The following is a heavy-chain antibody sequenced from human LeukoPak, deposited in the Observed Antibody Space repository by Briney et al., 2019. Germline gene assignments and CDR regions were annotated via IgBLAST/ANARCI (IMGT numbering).Heavy chain of an antibody. V-gene: IGHV3-74*01. CDR3: ARSNQADDY. CDR2: INPGGSSI. D-gene: IGHD1-14*01. J-gene: IGHJ4*02. Sequence: TGGSLRLSCAASGFTFRSYAMSWVRQAPGKGLVWVARINPGGSSITYADSVKGRFTISRDNAKNTLYLQMDSLRAEDTGVYYCARSNQADDYWGQGTLVTVSS. CDR1: GFTFRSYA.